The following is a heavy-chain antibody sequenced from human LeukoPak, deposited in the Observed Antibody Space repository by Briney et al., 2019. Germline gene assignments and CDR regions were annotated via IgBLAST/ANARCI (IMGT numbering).Heavy chain of an antibody. D-gene: IGHD1-26*01. CDR1: GFTFSSYW. Sequence: GGSLRLSCAASGFTFSSYWMSWVRQAPGKGLEWVANIKQDGSEKYYVDSVKGRFTISRDNAKNSLYLQMNSLRAEDTAIYYCARDKIVGATNFDYWGQGTLVTVSS. J-gene: IGHJ4*02. CDR2: IKQDGSEK. CDR3: ARDKIVGATNFDY. V-gene: IGHV3-7*03.